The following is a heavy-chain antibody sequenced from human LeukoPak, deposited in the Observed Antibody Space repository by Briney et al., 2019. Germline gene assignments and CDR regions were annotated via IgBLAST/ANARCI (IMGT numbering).Heavy chain of an antibody. Sequence: GESLQISFKGSGYGFTNYWIGWVRQMPGKGLEWMGIIYPGDSDTRYSPSFEGQVTISADKSISTAYLQWSSLKASDTAMYYCARQAITTPHNFDYWGQGTLVTVSS. CDR1: GYGFTNYW. CDR3: ARQAITTPHNFDY. D-gene: IGHD1-1*01. CDR2: IYPGDSDT. J-gene: IGHJ4*02. V-gene: IGHV5-51*01.